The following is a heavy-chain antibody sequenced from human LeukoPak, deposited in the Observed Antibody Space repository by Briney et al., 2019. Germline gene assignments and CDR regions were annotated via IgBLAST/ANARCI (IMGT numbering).Heavy chain of an antibody. CDR1: GGSISSSNW. CDR2: IYHSGST. J-gene: IGHJ4*02. V-gene: IGHV4-4*02. D-gene: IGHD3-22*01. Sequence: SETLSLTCAVSGGSISSSNWWSWVRPPPGKGLEWIGEIYHSGSTNYIPSLKSRVTISVDKSKNQFSLKLSSVTAADTAVYYCARDTTYYYDSSGYYFDYWGQGTLVTVSS. CDR3: ARDTTYYYDSSGYYFDY.